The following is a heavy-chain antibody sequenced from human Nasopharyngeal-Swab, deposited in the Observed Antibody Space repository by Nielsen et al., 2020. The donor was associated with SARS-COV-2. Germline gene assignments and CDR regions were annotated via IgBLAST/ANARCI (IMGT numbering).Heavy chain of an antibody. CDR2: TYSRSKWYN. CDR3: SRGMVRGVIRYGMDV. Sequence: SQTLSLTCAISGDRVSSNSDAWNWIRQSPSRVLEWLGRTYSRSKWYNDYAVSVKSRITINPDTSKNQFSLQLNSVTPEDTAVYYCSRGMVRGVIRYGMDVWGQGTTVTVSS. V-gene: IGHV6-1*01. CDR1: GDRVSSNSDA. D-gene: IGHD3-10*01. J-gene: IGHJ6*02.